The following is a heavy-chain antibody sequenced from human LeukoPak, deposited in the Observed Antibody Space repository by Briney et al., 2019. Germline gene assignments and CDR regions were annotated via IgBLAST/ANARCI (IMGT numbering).Heavy chain of an antibody. V-gene: IGHV4-39*07. CDR1: GGSISSSSYY. Sequence: PSETLSLTCTVSGGSISSSSYYWGWIRQPPGKGLEWIGSIYHSGSTYYNPSLKSRVTISVDRSKNQFSLKLSSVTATDTAVYYCARRVHSSSWSSYFDYWGQETLVTVSS. J-gene: IGHJ4*02. CDR3: ARRVHSSSWSSYFDY. CDR2: IYHSGST. D-gene: IGHD6-13*01.